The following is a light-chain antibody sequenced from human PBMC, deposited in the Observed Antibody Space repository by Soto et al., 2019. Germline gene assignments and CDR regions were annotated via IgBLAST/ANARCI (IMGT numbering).Light chain of an antibody. CDR2: RAS. CDR1: QTISNW. J-gene: IGKJ1*01. CDR3: QQYNTYSQT. Sequence: IQMTQSPSALSASVGDRFTITCRSSQTISNWLAWYQQKPGKAPKLLIYRASTLESGVPSRFSGSGSGTEFTLTIGSLQPEDFATYFCQQYNTYSQTFGQGTKVDIK. V-gene: IGKV1-5*03.